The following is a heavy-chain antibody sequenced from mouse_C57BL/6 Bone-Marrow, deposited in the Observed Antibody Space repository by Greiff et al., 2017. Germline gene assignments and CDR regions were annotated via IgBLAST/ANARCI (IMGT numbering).Heavy chain of an antibody. CDR3: ARRGDYFDY. J-gene: IGHJ2*01. CDR2: ISDGGSYT. Sequence: EVQLVESGGGLVKPGGSLKLSCAASGFTFSSYAMSWVRQTPEKRLEWVATISDGGSYTYYPDNVKGRFTISRDNAKKNLYLQMSHLKSEDTAMYYCARRGDYFDYWGQGTTLTVSS. V-gene: IGHV5-4*01. CDR1: GFTFSSYA.